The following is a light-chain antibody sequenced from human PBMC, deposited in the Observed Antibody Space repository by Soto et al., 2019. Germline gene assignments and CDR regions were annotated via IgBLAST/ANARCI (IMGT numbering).Light chain of an antibody. CDR1: QTISSY. Sequence: DIQMTQSPASLSASVGDRVTITCRASQTISSYLNWYQKKPGKAPTLMIYAASTLQSGVPSRFSGSRPGTDFTLTISSLQPEDFARYYCQQSSRTPWTFGQGTKVEIK. CDR3: QQSSRTPWT. V-gene: IGKV1-39*01. CDR2: AAS. J-gene: IGKJ1*01.